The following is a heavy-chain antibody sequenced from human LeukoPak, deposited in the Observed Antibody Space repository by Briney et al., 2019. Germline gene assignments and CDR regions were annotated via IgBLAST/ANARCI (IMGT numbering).Heavy chain of an antibody. J-gene: IGHJ4*02. CDR2: IIPIFGTA. Sequence: SVKVSCKASGGTFSSYAISWVRQAPGQGLEWMGGIIPIFGTANYAQKFQGRVTITADKSTSTAYMELSSLRSEDTAVYYCARGRDILTGYYSYYFDYWGQGTLVTVSS. D-gene: IGHD3-9*01. CDR1: GGTFSSYA. V-gene: IGHV1-69*06. CDR3: ARGRDILTGYYSYYFDY.